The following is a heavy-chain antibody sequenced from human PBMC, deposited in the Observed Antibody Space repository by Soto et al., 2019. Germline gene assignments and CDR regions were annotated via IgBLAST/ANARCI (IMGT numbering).Heavy chain of an antibody. V-gene: IGHV3-21*01. CDR1: GFTFSSYS. Sequence: EVQLVESGGGLVKPGGSLRLSCAASGFTFSSYSMNWVRQAPGKGLEWVSSISSSSSYIYYADSVKGRFTISRDNAKNSLYLQMNSLRAEDTAVYYCARDYSSSGGMGVWGQGTTVTVSS. J-gene: IGHJ6*02. D-gene: IGHD6-6*01. CDR3: ARDYSSSGGMGV. CDR2: ISSSSSYI.